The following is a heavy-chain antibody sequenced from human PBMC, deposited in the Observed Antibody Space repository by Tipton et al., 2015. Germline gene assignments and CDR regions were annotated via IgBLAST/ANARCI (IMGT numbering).Heavy chain of an antibody. V-gene: IGHV4-39*01. Sequence: TLSLTCTVSVVSITTGDYYWSWIHQPPGKGLEWIGSGHYSGRAYYNPSLMGRVTISVDTSKKQFSLRLTSVTAADTALYYCARVRFLQYLEHWHFDLWGRGTLVTVSS. CDR1: VVSITTGDYY. CDR2: GHYSGRA. D-gene: IGHD3-3*01. CDR3: ARVRFLQYLEHWHFDL. J-gene: IGHJ2*01.